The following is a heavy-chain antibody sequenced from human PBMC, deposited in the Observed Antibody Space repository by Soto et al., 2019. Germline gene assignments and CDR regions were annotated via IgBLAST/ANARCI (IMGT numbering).Heavy chain of an antibody. J-gene: IGHJ4*02. Sequence: EVQLVESGGGSVQPGGSLRLSCAASGFTFSTFSMNWVRQAPGRGLEWISYISGGGRPISYVDSVKGRFTISRDNAKNSLYLQMDSLTDEDTAAYYCARDLGWAFDSWGQGTLVTVSS. CDR3: ARDLGWAFDS. CDR1: GFTFSTFS. D-gene: IGHD6-19*01. CDR2: ISGGGRPI. V-gene: IGHV3-48*02.